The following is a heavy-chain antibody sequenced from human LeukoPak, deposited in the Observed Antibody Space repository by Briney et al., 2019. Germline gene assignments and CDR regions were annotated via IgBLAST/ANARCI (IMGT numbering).Heavy chain of an antibody. CDR1: GYTFTSYD. CDR2: MNPNSGNT. D-gene: IGHD2-15*01. V-gene: IGHV1-8*01. CDR3: ARVILVSQTDYFDY. J-gene: IGHJ4*02. Sequence: ASVKVSCKASGYTFTSYDINWVRQATGQGLEWMGWMNPNSGNTGYAQKFQGRVTMIRNTSISTAYMELSSLRSEDTAVYFCARVILVSQTDYFDYWGQGSLVTVSS.